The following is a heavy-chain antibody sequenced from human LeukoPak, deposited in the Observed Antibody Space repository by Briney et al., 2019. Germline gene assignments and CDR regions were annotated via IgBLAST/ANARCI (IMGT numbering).Heavy chain of an antibody. CDR3: ARGYCSSTSCYLDY. J-gene: IGHJ4*02. V-gene: IGHV4-34*01. CDR2: INHSGST. CDR1: GGSFSGYY. D-gene: IGHD2-2*01. Sequence: SETLSLTCAVYGGSFSGYYWSWIRQPPGKGLEWIGEINHSGSTNYNPSLKSRVTISVDTSKNQFSPKLSSVTAADTAVYYCARGYCSSTSCYLDYWGQGTLVTVSS.